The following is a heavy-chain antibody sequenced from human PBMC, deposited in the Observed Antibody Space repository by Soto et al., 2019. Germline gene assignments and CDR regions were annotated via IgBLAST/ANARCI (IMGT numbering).Heavy chain of an antibody. D-gene: IGHD4-17*01. CDR1: GFTFSSYG. CDR3: AKEPPDYGANWFDP. V-gene: IGHV3-30*18. Sequence: GGSLRLSCAASGFTFSSYGMHWVRQAPGKGLEWVAVISYDGSKKYYADSVKGRFTISRDNSKKTLYLQMNSLRAEDTAVYYCAKEPPDYGANWFDPWGQGTLVTVSS. CDR2: ISYDGSKK. J-gene: IGHJ5*02.